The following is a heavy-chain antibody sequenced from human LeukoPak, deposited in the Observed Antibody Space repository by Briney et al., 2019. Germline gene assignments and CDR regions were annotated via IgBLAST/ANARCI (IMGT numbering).Heavy chain of an antibody. Sequence: PSETLSLTCAVSGYSISSGYYWGWIRQPPGKGLEWIGSIYHSGSTYYNPSLKSRVTISVDTSKNQFSLKLSSVTAADTAVYYCARDSFGTVTPYYFDYWGQGTLVTVSS. CDR1: GYSISSGYY. CDR3: ARDSFGTVTPYYFDY. J-gene: IGHJ4*02. CDR2: IYHSGST. V-gene: IGHV4-38-2*02. D-gene: IGHD4-11*01.